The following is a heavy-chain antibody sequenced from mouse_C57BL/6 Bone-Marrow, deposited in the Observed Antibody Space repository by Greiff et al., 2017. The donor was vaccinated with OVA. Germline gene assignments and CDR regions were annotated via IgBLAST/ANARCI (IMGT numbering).Heavy chain of an antibody. D-gene: IGHD1-1*01. Sequence: VQLQQPGAELVRPGSSVKLSCKASGYTFTSYWMDWVKQRPGQGLEWIGNIYPSDSETHYNQKFKDKATLTVDKSSSTAYMQLSSLTSEDSAVYYCARDYGSSALGFAYWGQGTLVTVSA. J-gene: IGHJ3*01. CDR1: GYTFTSYW. V-gene: IGHV1-61*01. CDR2: IYPSDSET. CDR3: ARDYGSSALGFAY.